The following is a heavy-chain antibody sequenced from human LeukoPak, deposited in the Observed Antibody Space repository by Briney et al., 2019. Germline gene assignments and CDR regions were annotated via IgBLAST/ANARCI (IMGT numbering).Heavy chain of an antibody. CDR1: GYTFTGYY. J-gene: IGHJ6*02. D-gene: IGHD2-2*01. Sequence: ASVKVSCKASGYTFTGYYMHWVRQAPGQGLEWMGWINPNSGGTNYAQKFQGRVTMTRDTSISTAYMELSRLRSDDTAVYYCARGGRYCSSTSCYHYYYGMDVWGQGTTVTVSS. CDR2: INPNSGGT. CDR3: ARGGRYCSSTSCYHYYYGMDV. V-gene: IGHV1-2*02.